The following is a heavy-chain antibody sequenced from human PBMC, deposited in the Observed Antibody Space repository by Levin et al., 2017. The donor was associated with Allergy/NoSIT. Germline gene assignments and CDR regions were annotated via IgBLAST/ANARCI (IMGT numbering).Heavy chain of an antibody. D-gene: IGHD2-15*01. J-gene: IGHJ6*02. CDR3: ARARSFYYGMDV. CDR2: ISSSGGTK. Sequence: GGSLRLSCAASGLTLSGYEMNWVRQAPGKGLEWLSYISSSGGTKKFADSVKGRFSISRDKNSLFLQMNGLRAEDTAVYYCARARSFYYGMDVWGQGTTVTISS. CDR1: GLTLSGYE. V-gene: IGHV3-48*03.